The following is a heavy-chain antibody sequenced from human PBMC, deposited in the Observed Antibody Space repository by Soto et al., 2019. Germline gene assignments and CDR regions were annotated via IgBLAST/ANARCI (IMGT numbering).Heavy chain of an antibody. J-gene: IGHJ4*02. CDR2: IYYSGST. Sequence: SETLSLTCTVSGGSISSYYWSWIRQPPGKGLEWIGYIYYSGSTNYNPSLKSRVTISVDTSKNQFSLKQSSVTAADTAVYYCARNSRSMVRGVRFFDYWGQGTLVTVSS. D-gene: IGHD3-10*01. V-gene: IGHV4-59*01. CDR1: GGSISSYY. CDR3: ARNSRSMVRGVRFFDY.